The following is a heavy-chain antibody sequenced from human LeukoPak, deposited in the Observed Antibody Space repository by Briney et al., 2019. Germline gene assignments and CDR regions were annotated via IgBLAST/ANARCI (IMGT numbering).Heavy chain of an antibody. CDR2: IYYSGST. J-gene: IGHJ4*02. D-gene: IGHD6-13*01. CDR3: ARGRSSPRY. Sequence: PSQTLSLTCTVSGGSISRGGYYWSWIRQHPGKGLEWIGYIYYSGSTYYNPSLKSRVAISVDTSKNQFSLKLRSVTAADTAVYNCARGRSSPRYWGQGTLVTVSS. V-gene: IGHV4-31*03. CDR1: GGSISRGGYY.